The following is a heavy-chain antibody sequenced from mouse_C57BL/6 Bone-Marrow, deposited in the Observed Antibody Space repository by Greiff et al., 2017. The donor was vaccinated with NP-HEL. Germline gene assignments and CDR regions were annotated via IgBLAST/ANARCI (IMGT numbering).Heavy chain of an antibody. D-gene: IGHD4-1*01. V-gene: IGHV1-59*01. Sequence: VQLQQSGAELVRPGTSVKLSCKASGYTFTSYWMHWVKQRPGQGLEWIGVIDPSDSYTNYNQKFKGKATLTVDTSSSTAYMQLSSLTSEDSAVYYCAPKKDNWAPYWYFDVWGTGTTVTVSS. CDR3: APKKDNWAPYWYFDV. CDR1: GYTFTSYW. J-gene: IGHJ1*03. CDR2: IDPSDSYT.